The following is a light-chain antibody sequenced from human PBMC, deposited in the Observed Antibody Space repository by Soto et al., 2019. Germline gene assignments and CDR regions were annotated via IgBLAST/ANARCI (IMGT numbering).Light chain of an antibody. CDR3: QSYDSSNQGV. Sequence: NFMLTQPHSVSESPGKTVAISCTGSSGSIASNYVQWYQQRPGSAPTTVIYEDNQRPSGVPDRFSASIDSSSNSASLTISGLKTEDEADYYCQSYDSSNQGVFGGGTKVTVL. V-gene: IGLV6-57*02. CDR2: EDN. J-gene: IGLJ3*02. CDR1: SGSIASNY.